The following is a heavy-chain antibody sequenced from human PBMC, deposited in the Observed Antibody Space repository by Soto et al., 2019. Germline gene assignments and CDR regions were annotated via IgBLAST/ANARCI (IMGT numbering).Heavy chain of an antibody. Sequence: QVQLVESGGGVVQPGRSLRLSCAASGFTFSSYAMHWVRQAPGKGLEWVAVISYDGSNKYYADSVKGRFTISRDNSKNTLYLQMNSLRAEDTAVYYCAREPLSIAAASLVYWGQGTLVTVSS. J-gene: IGHJ4*02. V-gene: IGHV3-30-3*01. CDR2: ISYDGSNK. CDR1: GFTFSSYA. CDR3: AREPLSIAAASLVY. D-gene: IGHD6-13*01.